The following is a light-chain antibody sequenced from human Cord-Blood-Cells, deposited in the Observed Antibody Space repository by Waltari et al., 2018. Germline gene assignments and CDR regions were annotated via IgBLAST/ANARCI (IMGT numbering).Light chain of an antibody. J-gene: IGKJ2*02. V-gene: IGKV1-27*01. CDR3: QKYNSAPCT. Sequence: DIQMTQSTSSLSASVGDRVTITARARQGISNYLAWYQQKPGKVPKLLIYAASTLPSGVLSRFSRNGSVTDFTHTTSSLRPEDDPTCDSQKYNSAPCTFGQGSKLESK. CDR2: AAS. CDR1: QGISNY.